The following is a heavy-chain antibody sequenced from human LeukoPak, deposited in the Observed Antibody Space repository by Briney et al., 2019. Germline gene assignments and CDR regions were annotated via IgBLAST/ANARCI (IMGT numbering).Heavy chain of an antibody. CDR2: INPNSGGT. J-gene: IGHJ4*02. CDR3: ARETDYGDYPDYFDY. V-gene: IGHV1-2*02. Sequence: ASVKVSCKASGYTFTGYYMHWVRQAPGQGLGWMGWINPNSGGTNYAQKFQGRVTMTRDTSISTAYMELSRLRSDDTAVYYCARETDYGDYPDYFDYWGQGTLVTVSS. CDR1: GYTFTGYY. D-gene: IGHD4-17*01.